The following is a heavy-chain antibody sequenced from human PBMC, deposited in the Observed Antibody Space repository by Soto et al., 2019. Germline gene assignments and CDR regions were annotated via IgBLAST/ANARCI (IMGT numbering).Heavy chain of an antibody. V-gene: IGHV3-33*01. CDR2: IWYDGSNK. Sequence: QVQLVESGGGVVQPGRSLRLSCAASGFTFSSYGMHWVRQALGKGLEWVAVIWYDGSNKYYADSVKGRFTISRDNSKNTLYLQMNSLRAEDTAVYYCARDSFGYYGFYYGMDVWGQGTTVTVSS. CDR3: ARDSFGYYGFYYGMDV. CDR1: GFTFSSYG. D-gene: IGHD3-3*01. J-gene: IGHJ6*02.